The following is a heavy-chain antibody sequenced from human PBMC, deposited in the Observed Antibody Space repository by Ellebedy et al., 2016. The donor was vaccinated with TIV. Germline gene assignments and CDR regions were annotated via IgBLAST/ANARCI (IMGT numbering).Heavy chain of an antibody. J-gene: IGHJ4*02. CDR2: IVSSGREA. Sequence: GGSLRLXXAASGFTFSISGMTWVRQAPGKGQEWVATIVSSGREAYYADPAKGRFTISRDNVMNSVYLQLNSLSVEDTAVYYCTRDGREWSRDYWGQGTLVTVSS. D-gene: IGHD3-3*01. CDR3: TRDGREWSRDY. CDR1: GFTFSISG. V-gene: IGHV3-21*06.